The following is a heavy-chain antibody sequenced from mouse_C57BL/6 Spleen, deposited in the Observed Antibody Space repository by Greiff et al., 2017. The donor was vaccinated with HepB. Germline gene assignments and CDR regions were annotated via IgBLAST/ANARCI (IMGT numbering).Heavy chain of an antibody. Sequence: QVQLQQSGAELVRPGASVKLSCKASGYTFTDYYINWVKQRPGQGLEWIARIYPGSGNTYYNEKFKGKATLTAEKSSSAAYMQLSSLTSEDSAVYFSARAETGWYFGVWGTGTTVTVSS. CDR3: ARAETGWYFGV. V-gene: IGHV1-76*01. J-gene: IGHJ1*03. CDR2: IYPGSGNT. CDR1: GYTFTDYY. D-gene: IGHD6-1*01.